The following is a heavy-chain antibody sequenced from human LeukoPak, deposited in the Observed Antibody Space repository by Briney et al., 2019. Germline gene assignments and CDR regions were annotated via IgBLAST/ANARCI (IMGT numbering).Heavy chain of an antibody. V-gene: IGHV3-48*03. CDR1: GFTFSSYE. Sequence: GGSLRLSCAASGFTFSSYEMNWVRQASGKGLEWVSYISSSGSTIYYADSVKGRFTISRDNAKNSLYLQMNSLRAEDTAVYYCARAYCSSTSCYYSNFDYWGQGTLVTVSS. D-gene: IGHD2-2*01. CDR3: ARAYCSSTSCYYSNFDY. CDR2: ISSSGSTI. J-gene: IGHJ4*02.